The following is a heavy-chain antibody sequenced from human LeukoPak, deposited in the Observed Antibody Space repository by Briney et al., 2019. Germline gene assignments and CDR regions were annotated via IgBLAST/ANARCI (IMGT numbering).Heavy chain of an antibody. CDR3: AREAVVVAAAFDI. D-gene: IGHD2-15*01. CDR1: SGSFSGYY. J-gene: IGHJ3*02. V-gene: IGHV4-34*01. CDR2: INQSGST. Sequence: SETLSLTCAVYSGSFSGYYWSWIRQPPGKGLEWIGEINQSGSTNYNPSLKSRVTISVDTSKDQFSLKLSSLTAADTAVYYCAREAVVVAAAFDIWGQGTMVTVPS.